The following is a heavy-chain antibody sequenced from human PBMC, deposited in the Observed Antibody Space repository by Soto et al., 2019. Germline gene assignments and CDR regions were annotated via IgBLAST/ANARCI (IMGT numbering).Heavy chain of an antibody. V-gene: IGHV3-21*01. J-gene: IGHJ5*02. D-gene: IGHD2-21*01. Sequence: GGSLRLSXAASGFTFSSFSRNWVRQAPGKGLEWVSSISSSSSYIYYADSVKGRFTISRDNAKNSLYLQMNSLRAEDTAVYYCARDPSPEHIVVSPAYASWGQGTLVTVSS. CDR2: ISSSSSYI. CDR1: GFTFSSFS. CDR3: ARDPSPEHIVVSPAYAS.